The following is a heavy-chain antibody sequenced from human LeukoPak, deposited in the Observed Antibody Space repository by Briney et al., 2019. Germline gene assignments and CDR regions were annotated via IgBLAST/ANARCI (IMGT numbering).Heavy chain of an antibody. CDR3: ARDTVNGPFVISLDL. CDR2: INSADSVE. J-gene: IGHJ5*02. CDR1: GFSLRSSE. V-gene: IGHV3-48*03. Sequence: GESLRLSCAASGFSLRSSEMNWVRQAPGKGPEWVAHINSADSVEYYTDSVRGRFTMSRDNAKDLLYLQMNSLRDEDTAVYYCARDTVNGPFVISLDLWGQGVLVTVSS. D-gene: IGHD2-8*01.